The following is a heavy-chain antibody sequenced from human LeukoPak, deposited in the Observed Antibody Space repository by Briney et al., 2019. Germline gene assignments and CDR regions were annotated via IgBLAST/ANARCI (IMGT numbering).Heavy chain of an antibody. Sequence: GGSLRLSCAASGFTFSSYAMHGVRQAPGKGLEWVAVISYDGSNKYYADSVKGRFTISRDNSKNTLYLQMNSLRAEDTAVYYCARDPGYSSGWYLGYWGQGTLVTVSS. J-gene: IGHJ4*02. D-gene: IGHD6-19*01. CDR2: ISYDGSNK. V-gene: IGHV3-30-3*01. CDR1: GFTFSSYA. CDR3: ARDPGYSSGWYLGY.